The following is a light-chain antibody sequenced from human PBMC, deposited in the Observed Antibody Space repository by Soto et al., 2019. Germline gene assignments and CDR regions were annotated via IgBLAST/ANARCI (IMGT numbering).Light chain of an antibody. J-gene: IGLJ2*01. CDR3: LFFDSSLSVV. CDR1: SSNIGAGYD. V-gene: IGLV1-40*01. CDR2: GNT. Sequence: QSVLTQPPSVSGAPGQRVSISCTGSSSNIGAGYDVHWYQQLPGRAPKLLIYGNTXRPSGVPDRFSGSKSGTSASLAITGXXXXXXADYYCLFFDSSLSVVFGGGTKLTVL.